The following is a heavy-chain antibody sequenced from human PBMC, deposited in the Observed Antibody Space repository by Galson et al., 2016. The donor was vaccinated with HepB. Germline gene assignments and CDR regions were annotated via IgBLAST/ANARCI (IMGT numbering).Heavy chain of an antibody. CDR3: AKDCQPWRPYGMDV. D-gene: IGHD1-14*01. CDR1: GFTFSSYA. J-gene: IGHJ6*04. Sequence: SLRLSCAASGFTFSSYAMSWVRQTPGKGLEWVSTVSGGGGSTYYADSVQGRFTLSRDNSRNTLYLQMNSLRAEDTAVYYCAKDCQPWRPYGMDVWGKGTTVTVSS. CDR2: VSGGGGST. V-gene: IGHV3-23*01.